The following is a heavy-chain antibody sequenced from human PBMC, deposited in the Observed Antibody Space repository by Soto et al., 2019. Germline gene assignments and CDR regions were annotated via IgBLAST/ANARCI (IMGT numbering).Heavy chain of an antibody. J-gene: IGHJ4*02. CDR1: GASFTSSSFY. Sequence: QLQLQESGPGLVTPSETLSLTCIVSGASFTSSSFYWVWIRQPPGKGLEWIGSIYYDGTTYYNPSLKGRATVSVATSNNHFSPKLNSVTAADTAVYYCTRRGHVSSPTWGQGTLVTVSS. CDR3: TRRGHVSSPT. CDR2: IYYDGTT. D-gene: IGHD6-13*01. V-gene: IGHV4-39*02.